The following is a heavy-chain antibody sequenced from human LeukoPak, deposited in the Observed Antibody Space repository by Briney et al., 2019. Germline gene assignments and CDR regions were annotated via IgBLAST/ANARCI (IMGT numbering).Heavy chain of an antibody. CDR3: ARRVLYSGYEGYYYYGMDV. J-gene: IGHJ6*02. D-gene: IGHD5-12*01. CDR1: GYSFTSYW. Sequence: GESLKISCKGSGYSFTSYWIGWVRQMPGKGLEWMGIIYPGDPDTRYSPSFQGQVTISADKSISTAYLQWSSLKASDTAMYYCARRVLYSGYEGYYYYGMDVWGQGTTVTVSS. V-gene: IGHV5-51*01. CDR2: IYPGDPDT.